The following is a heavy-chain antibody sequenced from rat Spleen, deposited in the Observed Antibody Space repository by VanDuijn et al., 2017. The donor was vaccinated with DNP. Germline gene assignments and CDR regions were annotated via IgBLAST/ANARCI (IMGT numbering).Heavy chain of an antibody. CDR1: GFTFSDYN. J-gene: IGHJ2*01. D-gene: IGHD1-4*01. Sequence: EVQLVESGGNLVQPGRSLKLSCAASGFTFSDYNMAWVRQAPKKSLEWVATISFDGTGTYYRDSVKGRFTISRDNAKSTLYLQMDSLRSEDTATYYRSSRPPPTRGPFDDWGQGVTVTVSS. CDR2: ISFDGTGT. V-gene: IGHV5-7*01. CDR3: SSRPPPTRGPFDD.